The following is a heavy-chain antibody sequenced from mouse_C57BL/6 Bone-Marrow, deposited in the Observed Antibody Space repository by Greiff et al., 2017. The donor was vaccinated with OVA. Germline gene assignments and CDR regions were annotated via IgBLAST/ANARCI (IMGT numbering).Heavy chain of an antibody. CDR1: GYTFTDYN. Sequence: EVQLQQSGPELVKPGASVKMSCKASGYTFTDYNMHWVKQSHGKSLEWIGYINPNNGGTSYNQKFKGKATLTVNKSSSTAYMELRSLTSEDSAVYYCARRYFRYYYGSSYPDFDYWGQGTTLTVSS. J-gene: IGHJ2*01. CDR2: INPNNGGT. D-gene: IGHD1-1*01. V-gene: IGHV1-22*01. CDR3: ARRYFRYYYGSSYPDFDY.